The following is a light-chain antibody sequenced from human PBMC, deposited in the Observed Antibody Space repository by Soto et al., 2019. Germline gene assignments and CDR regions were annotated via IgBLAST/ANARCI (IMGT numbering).Light chain of an antibody. CDR2: DAS. J-gene: IGKJ3*01. V-gene: IGKV3-11*01. Sequence: EIVLTQSPATLSLSPGARATLSCRASQSVSSLLAWYQQKPGQAPWLLIYDASNRATGIPARFSGSGSGTDFTLTIDSLEPEDFAVYYCQHRFNWPFTFGPGTKVDIK. CDR3: QHRFNWPFT. CDR1: QSVSSL.